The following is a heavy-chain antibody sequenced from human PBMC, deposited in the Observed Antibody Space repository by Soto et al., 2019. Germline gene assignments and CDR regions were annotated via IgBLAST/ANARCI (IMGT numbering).Heavy chain of an antibody. V-gene: IGHV4-4*07. CDR3: ARDWTSYYYGSGSYYIRDAFDI. CDR2: IYTSGST. J-gene: IGHJ3*02. D-gene: IGHD3-10*01. CDR1: GGSISSYY. Sequence: PSETLSLTCTVSGGSISSYYWSWIRQPAGKGLEWIGRIYTSGSTNYNPSLKSRVTMSVDTSKNQFSLKLSSVTAADTAVYYCARDWTSYYYGSGSYYIRDAFDIWGQGTMVTVSS.